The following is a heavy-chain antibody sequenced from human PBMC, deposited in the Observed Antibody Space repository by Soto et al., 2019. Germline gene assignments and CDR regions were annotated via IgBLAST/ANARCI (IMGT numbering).Heavy chain of an antibody. CDR3: ARVWGGYCSSTSCYMHYYGMDV. J-gene: IGHJ6*02. CDR2: IGTAGDT. D-gene: IGHD2-2*02. Sequence: SGGSLRLSCAASGFTFSSYDMHWVRQATGKGLEWVSAIGTAGDTYYPGSVKGRFTISRENAKNSLYLQMNSLRAGDTAVYYCARVWGGYCSSTSCYMHYYGMDVWGQGTTVTVSS. CDR1: GFTFSSYD. V-gene: IGHV3-13*01.